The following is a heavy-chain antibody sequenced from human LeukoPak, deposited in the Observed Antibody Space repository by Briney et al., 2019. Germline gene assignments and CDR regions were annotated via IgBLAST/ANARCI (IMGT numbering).Heavy chain of an antibody. CDR3: ASVDLFGGFDP. CDR2: IYYSGST. J-gene: IGHJ5*02. V-gene: IGHV4-31*03. Sequence: SETLSLTCTVSGGSISSGGYYWSWIRQHPGKGLEWIGYIYYSGSTCYNPSLKSRVTISVDTSKNQFSLKLSSVTDADTAVYYCASVDLFGGFDPWGQGTLVTVSS. CDR1: GGSISSGGYY. D-gene: IGHD3-10*01.